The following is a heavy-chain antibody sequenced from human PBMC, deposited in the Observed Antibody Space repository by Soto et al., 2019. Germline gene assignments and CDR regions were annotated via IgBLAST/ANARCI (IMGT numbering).Heavy chain of an antibody. D-gene: IGHD4-17*01. J-gene: IGHJ4*02. CDR1: GFTFSSYT. Sequence: EVQLVESGGGLVKPGGSLRLSCAASGFTFSSYTMIWVRQAPGKGLEWVSSISSRNIYIYYADSVKGRFTISRDNAKNSLYLQMNSLRGEDTAVYYCGRGSDYYELDYWGQGTLVTVSS. CDR2: ISSRNIYI. CDR3: GRGSDYYELDY. V-gene: IGHV3-21*01.